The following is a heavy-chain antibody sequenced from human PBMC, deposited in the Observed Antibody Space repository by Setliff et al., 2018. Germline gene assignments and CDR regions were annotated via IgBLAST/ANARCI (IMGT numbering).Heavy chain of an antibody. CDR1: GGSISSYS. V-gene: IGHV4-59*01. Sequence: PSETLSLTCNVPGGSISSYSWSWIRQAPGKGLEWIGYLYYSGNTNYNPSLKSRVTISGDTSQNYFSLKLTSVTEADTAVYYCARGPPGYYYYMNVWGQGTTVTVSS. J-gene: IGHJ6*03. CDR2: LYYSGNT. CDR3: ARGPPGYYYYMNV.